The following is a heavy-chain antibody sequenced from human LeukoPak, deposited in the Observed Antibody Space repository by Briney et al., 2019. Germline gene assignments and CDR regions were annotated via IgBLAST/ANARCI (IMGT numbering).Heavy chain of an antibody. CDR3: ARVVGWPNPHFDY. CDR1: GGSISSYY. Sequence: SETLSLTCTVSGGSISSYYWSWIRQPPGKGLEWIGYIYYSGSTNYNPSLKSRVTISVDTSKNQFSLKLSSVTAADTAVYYCARVVGWPNPHFDYWGQGTLVTVSS. CDR2: IYYSGST. D-gene: IGHD2-15*01. J-gene: IGHJ4*02. V-gene: IGHV4-59*01.